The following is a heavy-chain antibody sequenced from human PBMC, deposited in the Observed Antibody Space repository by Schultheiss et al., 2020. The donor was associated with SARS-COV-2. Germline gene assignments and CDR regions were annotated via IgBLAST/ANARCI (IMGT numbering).Heavy chain of an antibody. CDR3: AKDRSSGWASAPDY. CDR1: GFTFSSYW. D-gene: IGHD6-19*01. V-gene: IGHV3-74*01. J-gene: IGHJ4*02. CDR2: ISGSGGST. Sequence: GESLKISCAASGFTFSSYWMHWVRQAPGKGLVWVSAISGSGGSTYYADSVKGRFTISRDNAKNSLYLQMNSLRAEDMALYYCAKDRSSGWASAPDYWGQGTLVTVSS.